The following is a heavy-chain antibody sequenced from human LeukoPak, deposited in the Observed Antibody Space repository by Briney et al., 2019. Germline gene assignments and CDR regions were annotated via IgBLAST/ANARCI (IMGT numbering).Heavy chain of an antibody. J-gene: IGHJ4*02. CDR3: ARLGLYDGYTHDS. CDR1: GASVTGTY. CDR2: TYYGGTT. V-gene: IGHV4-59*08. Sequence: SETLSLTCSVSGASVTGTYWSWVRQTPGKGLEWIAYTYYGGTTEYNPSLKSRATISVDTSKNHFSLDLRSVTAADTAVYFCARLGLYDGYTHDSWGQGTLVTVSS. D-gene: IGHD5-24*01.